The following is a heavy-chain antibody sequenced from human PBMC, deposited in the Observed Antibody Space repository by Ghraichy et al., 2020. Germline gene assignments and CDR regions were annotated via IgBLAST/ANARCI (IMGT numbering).Heavy chain of an antibody. V-gene: IGHV4-34*01. CDR2: INHSGST. Sequence: SETLSLTCAVYGGSFSGYYWSWIRQPPGKGLEWIGEINHSGSTNYNPSLKSRVTISVDTSKNQFSLKLSSVTAADTAVYYCARVVRFLEWLSFNYFDYWGQGTLVTVSS. CDR1: GGSFSGYY. D-gene: IGHD3-3*01. J-gene: IGHJ4*02. CDR3: ARVVRFLEWLSFNYFDY.